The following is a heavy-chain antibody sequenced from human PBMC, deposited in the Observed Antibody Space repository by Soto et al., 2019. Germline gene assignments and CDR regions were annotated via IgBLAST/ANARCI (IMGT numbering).Heavy chain of an antibody. J-gene: IGHJ4*02. CDR3: ERLPLDIMAQVTGIF. Sequence: EPLSLTCTVSGHSISSGSYNSGWVRQPPGKGLEWIGSIYSSWMTHYKPSFNSTVTLSLDTSKSQFSLRLYSVTAADTGVYYCERLPLDIMAQVTGIFWGRGTLVTVSS. CDR1: GHSISSGSYN. CDR2: IYSSWMT. V-gene: IGHV4-39*01. D-gene: IGHD5-12*01.